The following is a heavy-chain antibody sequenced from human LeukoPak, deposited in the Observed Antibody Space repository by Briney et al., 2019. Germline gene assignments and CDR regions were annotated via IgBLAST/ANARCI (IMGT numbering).Heavy chain of an antibody. D-gene: IGHD3-22*01. V-gene: IGHV4-4*07. J-gene: IGHJ4*02. CDR3: ARDGDGGGYPDY. CDR1: GGSVSTHY. CDR2: IHTSGTT. Sequence: SETLSLTCSVSGGSVSTHYWSWIRQPAGKGLEWIGRIHTSGTTNCNPSLKSRVTLSLDTSNNQLSLTVTSVTAADTAVYCCARDGDGGGYPDYWGQGTLVTVSS.